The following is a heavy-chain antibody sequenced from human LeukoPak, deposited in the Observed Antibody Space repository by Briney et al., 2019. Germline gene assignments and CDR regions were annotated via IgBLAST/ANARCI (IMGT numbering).Heavy chain of an antibody. J-gene: IGHJ6*02. Sequence: SETLSLTCTVSGGSISSYYWSWIRQPAGKGLEWIGRIYTSGSTNYNTSLKSRVTMSIDTSKNQFSLKLSPVTAADTAVYYCAGITPYYYYGMDVWGQGTTVTVSS. CDR3: AGITPYYYYGMDV. CDR1: GGSISSYY. D-gene: IGHD3-3*01. CDR2: IYTSGST. V-gene: IGHV4-4*07.